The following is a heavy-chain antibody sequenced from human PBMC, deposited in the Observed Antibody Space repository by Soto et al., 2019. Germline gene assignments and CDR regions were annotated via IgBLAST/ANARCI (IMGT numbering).Heavy chain of an antibody. D-gene: IGHD3-3*01. CDR1: GGSISSGGYY. CDR2: IYYSGST. CDR3: ARGPHYDFWRSPNFDY. V-gene: IGHV4-31*03. Sequence: PSETLSLTCTVSGGSISSGGYYWSWIRQHPGKGLEWIGYIYYSGSTYYNPSLKSRVTISVDTSKNQFSLKLSSVTAADTAVYYCARGPHYDFWRSPNFDYWGQGTLVTVSS. J-gene: IGHJ4*02.